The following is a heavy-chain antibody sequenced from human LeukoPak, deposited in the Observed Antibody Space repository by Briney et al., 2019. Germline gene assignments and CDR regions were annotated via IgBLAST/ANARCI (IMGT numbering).Heavy chain of an antibody. CDR1: GFTFSSYG. J-gene: IGHJ6*02. CDR3: ARDRELLAVAGTFYYYYGMDV. CDR2: ISSSSSYI. D-gene: IGHD6-19*01. Sequence: GGSLRLSCAASGFTFSSYGMHWVRQAPGKGLEWVSSISSSSSYIYYADSVKGRFTISRDNAKNSLYLQMNSLRAEDTAVYYCARDRELLAVAGTFYYYYGMDVWGQGTTVTVSS. V-gene: IGHV3-21*01.